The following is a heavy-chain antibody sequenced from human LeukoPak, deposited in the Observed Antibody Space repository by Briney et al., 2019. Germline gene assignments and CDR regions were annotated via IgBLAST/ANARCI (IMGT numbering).Heavy chain of an antibody. D-gene: IGHD2-21*02. CDR2: ILYDGSNK. V-gene: IGHV3-30*18. Sequence: GGSLRLSCAASGFTYRRYGMHWVRQAPGKGLEWVAVILYDGSNKYYADSVKGRFTISRDNSKNTLYLQMNSLRAEDTAVYYCAKDHEPYCGGDCFNGDYWGQGTLVTVSS. CDR1: GFTYRRYG. J-gene: IGHJ4*02. CDR3: AKDHEPYCGGDCFNGDY.